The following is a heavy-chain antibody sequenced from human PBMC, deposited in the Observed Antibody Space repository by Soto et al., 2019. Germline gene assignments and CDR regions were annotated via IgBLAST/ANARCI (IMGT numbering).Heavy chain of an antibody. CDR2: INHSGST. Sequence: QVQLQQWGAGLLKPSETLSLTCAVYGGSFSGYYWSWFRQPPGKGLEWIGEINHSGSTNYNPSLKSRVTISGDTSNNQFSLKLSSVTAADTAVYYCASYDTSGYYVGGQGTLVTVSS. CDR1: GGSFSGYY. CDR3: ASYDTSGYYV. V-gene: IGHV4-34*01. D-gene: IGHD3-22*01. J-gene: IGHJ4*02.